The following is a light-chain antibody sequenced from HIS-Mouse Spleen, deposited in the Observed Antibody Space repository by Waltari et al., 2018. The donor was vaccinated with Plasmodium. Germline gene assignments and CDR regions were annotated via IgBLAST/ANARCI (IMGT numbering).Light chain of an antibody. CDR2: SNN. CDR1: SSNIGSNT. CDR3: AAWDDSLNGPV. Sequence: QSVLTQPPSASGTPGQRVTISCSGSSSNIGSNTVNWYQQLPGTAPKLLMYSNNRLPSGVPDRFSGAKSGTSASLAISGLQSEDEADYYCAAWDDSLNGPVFGGGTKLTVL. V-gene: IGLV1-44*01. J-gene: IGLJ2*01.